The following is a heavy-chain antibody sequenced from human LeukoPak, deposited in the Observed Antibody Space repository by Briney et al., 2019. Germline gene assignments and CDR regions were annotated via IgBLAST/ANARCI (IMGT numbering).Heavy chain of an antibody. CDR2: IGSSGSTI. J-gene: IGHJ3*02. CDR1: GFTFSDYY. V-gene: IGHV3-11*01. CDR3: ARRETYYSDSGGYSIDGFDI. D-gene: IGHD3-22*01. Sequence: GGSLRLSCVASGFTFSDYYMSWIRQAPGKGLEWVSYIGSSGSTIYYADSVKGRFTISRDNAKNSLYLQTNSLRAEDTAVYYCARRETYYSDSGGYSIDGFDIWGQGTMVTVSS.